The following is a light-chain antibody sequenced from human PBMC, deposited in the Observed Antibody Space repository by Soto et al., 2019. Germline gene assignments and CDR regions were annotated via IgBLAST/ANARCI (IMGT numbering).Light chain of an antibody. V-gene: IGKV1-5*03. CDR3: QQYNNYPLT. J-gene: IGKJ4*01. CDR1: QSISSW. CDR2: KAS. Sequence: DIQMTQSPSTLSASVGDRVTITCRASQSISSWLAWYQQKPGKAPNLLIYKASSLESGVPSRFSGSGSGTEFTLTISSLQPDDFAPYYCQQYNNYPLTFGGGTKVEF.